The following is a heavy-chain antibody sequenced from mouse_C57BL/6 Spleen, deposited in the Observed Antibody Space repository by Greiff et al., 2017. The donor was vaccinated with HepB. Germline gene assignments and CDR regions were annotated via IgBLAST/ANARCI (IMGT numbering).Heavy chain of an antibody. Sequence: QVQLQQPGAELVRPGSSVKLSCKASGYTFTSYWMDWVKQRPGQGLEWIGNIYPSDSETHYNQKFKDKATLTVDKSSSTAYMQLSSLTSEDSAVYYCARSPFSTVVAVDYWGQGTTLPVSS. CDR2: IYPSDSET. J-gene: IGHJ2*01. V-gene: IGHV1-61*01. CDR1: GYTFTSYW. CDR3: ARSPFSTVVAVDY. D-gene: IGHD1-1*01.